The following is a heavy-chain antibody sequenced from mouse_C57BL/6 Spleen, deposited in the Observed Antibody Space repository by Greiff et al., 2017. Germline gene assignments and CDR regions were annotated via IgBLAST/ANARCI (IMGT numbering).Heavy chain of an antibody. V-gene: IGHV5-16*01. J-gene: IGHJ2*01. Sequence: VMLLESAGGLVLPGSSLLLSCTASGFSFSDDYMAWVRQVPEQGLEGVVNINYAGSSTYSLDSLKSRFIISRDNAENSLYLQMSRLKSEETATYYCAREELGLDYWGQGTTLTVSS. CDR3: AREELGLDY. CDR1: GFSFSDDY. CDR2: INYAGSST. D-gene: IGHD4-1*01.